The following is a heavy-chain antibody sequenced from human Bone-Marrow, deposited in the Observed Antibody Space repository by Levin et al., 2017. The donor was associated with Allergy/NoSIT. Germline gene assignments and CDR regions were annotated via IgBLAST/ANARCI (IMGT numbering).Heavy chain of an antibody. J-gene: IGHJ4*02. D-gene: IGHD1-26*01. CDR2: IKQDGSEQ. CDR1: GFTFTYYW. V-gene: IGHV3-7*01. CDR3: ARQSYSSGDY. Sequence: LSLTCAASGFTFTYYWMAWARQAPGKGLEWVANIKQDGSEQYYADSAKGRFTIYRDNAKNSLYLQMDSLRVEDTAVYFCARQSYSSGDYWGQGTLVTVSS.